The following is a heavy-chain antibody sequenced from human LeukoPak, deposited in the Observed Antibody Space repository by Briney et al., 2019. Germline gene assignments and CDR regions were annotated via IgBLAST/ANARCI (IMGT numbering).Heavy chain of an antibody. CDR3: ARDINGYNPDY. V-gene: IGHV1-2*02. CDR1: GYSFTGYY. D-gene: IGHD5-24*01. Sequence: GASVKVSCKASGYSFTGYYMHWVRQAPVQGLEWMGWIDPNSGDTKYTQKFQGRVTMTRDTSISTAYMELSRLRSDDTAVYYCARDINGYNPDYWGQGTLVTVSS. CDR2: IDPNSGDT. J-gene: IGHJ4*02.